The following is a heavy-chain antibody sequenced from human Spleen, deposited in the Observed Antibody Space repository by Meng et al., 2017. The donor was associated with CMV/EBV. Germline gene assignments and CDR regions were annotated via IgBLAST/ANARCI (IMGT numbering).Heavy chain of an antibody. CDR1: GFTFDDYT. CDR3: AKESYYDFWSGYPQLGYYGMDV. V-gene: IGHV3-43*01. D-gene: IGHD3-3*01. CDR2: ISWDGGST. Sequence: GGSLRLSCAASGFTFDDYTMHWVRQAPGKGLEWVSLISWDGGSTYYADSVKGRFTISRDNSKNSLYLQMNSLRTEDTALYYCAKESYYDFWSGYPQLGYYGMDVWGQGTTVTVSS. J-gene: IGHJ6*02.